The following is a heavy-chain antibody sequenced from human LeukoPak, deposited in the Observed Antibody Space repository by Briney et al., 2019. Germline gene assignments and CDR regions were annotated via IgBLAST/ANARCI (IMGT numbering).Heavy chain of an antibody. CDR2: ISGSGGST. D-gene: IGHD1-1*01. J-gene: IGHJ4*02. V-gene: IGHV3-23*01. CDR1: GFTFSSYA. Sequence: GGSLRLSCAASGFTFSSYAMSWVRQAPGKGLEWVSAISGSGGSTYYADSVKGRFTISRDNAKNSLYLQMNSLRAEDTAVYYCARVLHGQRGYYFDYWGQGTLVTVSS. CDR3: ARVLHGQRGYYFDY.